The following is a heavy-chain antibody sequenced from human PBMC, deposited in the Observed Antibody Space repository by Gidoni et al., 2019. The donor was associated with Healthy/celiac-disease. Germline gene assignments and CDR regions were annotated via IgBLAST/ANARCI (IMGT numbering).Heavy chain of an antibody. V-gene: IGHV1-46*01. CDR2: INPSGGST. D-gene: IGHD1-26*01. J-gene: IGHJ4*02. CDR3: ARDLDLVGAGHQIDY. CDR1: GYTFTSYY. Sequence: QVQLVQSGAEVKKPGASVKVSCKASGYTFTSYYMHWVRQAPGQGLEWMGIINPSGGSTSYAQKFQGRVTMTRDTSTSTVYMELSSLRSEDTAVYYCARDLDLVGAGHQIDYWGQGTLVTVSS.